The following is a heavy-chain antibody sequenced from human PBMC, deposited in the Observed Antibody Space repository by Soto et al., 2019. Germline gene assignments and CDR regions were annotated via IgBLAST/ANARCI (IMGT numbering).Heavy chain of an antibody. J-gene: IGHJ4*02. CDR1: GGSISSYY. Sequence: SETLSLTCTVSGGSISSYYWSWVRQPPGKGLEWIGYIYYSGSTNYNPSLKSRVTISVDTSKNQFSLKLSSVTAADTAVYYCARAYGYYFDYWGQGTLVTVST. CDR2: IYYSGST. CDR3: ARAYGYYFDY. V-gene: IGHV4-59*01. D-gene: IGHD4-17*01.